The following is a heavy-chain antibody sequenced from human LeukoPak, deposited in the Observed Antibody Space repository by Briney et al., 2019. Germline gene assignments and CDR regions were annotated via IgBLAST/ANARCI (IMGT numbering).Heavy chain of an antibody. CDR3: ARAGAYYYDSSGYGFDI. CDR2: INPNSGGT. D-gene: IGHD3-22*01. CDR1: GYTFTGYY. V-gene: IGHV1-2*02. Sequence: ASVKVSCKASGYTFTGYYMHWVRQAPGQGLEWMGWINPNSGGTNYAQKFQGRVTMTRDTSISTAYMELSRLRSDDTAVYYCARAGAYYYDSSGYGFDIWGQGTMVTVSS. J-gene: IGHJ3*02.